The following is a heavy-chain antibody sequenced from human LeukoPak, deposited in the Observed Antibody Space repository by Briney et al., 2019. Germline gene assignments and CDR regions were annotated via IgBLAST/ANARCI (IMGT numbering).Heavy chain of an antibody. D-gene: IGHD6-13*01. CDR1: GFTFSSYA. Sequence: GRSLRLSCAASGFTFSSYAMHSVRQAPGKGLEWVAVISFDGSNKYYADSVKGRFTISRDNSKNTLYLQVNSLRAEDTAVYYCARDIRYSSSWRFDYWGQGTLVTVSS. V-gene: IGHV3-30-3*01. J-gene: IGHJ4*02. CDR2: ISFDGSNK. CDR3: ARDIRYSSSWRFDY.